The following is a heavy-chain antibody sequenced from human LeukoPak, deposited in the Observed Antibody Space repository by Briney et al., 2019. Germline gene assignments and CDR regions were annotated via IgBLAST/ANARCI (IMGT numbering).Heavy chain of an antibody. Sequence: RPGGSLRLSCAASGFTLSNYWMHWVRQGPGKRLVWVSRIYSDGSRTTYADSVKGRFTISGDNAKNTLYLQMNSLRADDTAVYYCTRSGRGGAFDIWGQGTMVTVSS. J-gene: IGHJ3*02. V-gene: IGHV3-74*03. CDR2: IYSDGSRT. CDR3: TRSGRGGAFDI. D-gene: IGHD1-26*01. CDR1: GFTLSNYW.